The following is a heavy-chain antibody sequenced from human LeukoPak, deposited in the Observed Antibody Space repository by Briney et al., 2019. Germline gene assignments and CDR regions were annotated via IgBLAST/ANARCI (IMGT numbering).Heavy chain of an antibody. V-gene: IGHV4-34*01. D-gene: IGHD1-7*01. CDR1: GGSFSGHY. J-gene: IGHJ6*03. Sequence: KPSETLSLTCAVYGGSFSGHYWSWIRQPPGKGLEWIGEINHSGSTNYNPSLKSRVTISVDTSKNQFSLKLSSVTAADTAVYYCARWTYNWNYNHYYYYMDVWGKGTTVTVSS. CDR2: INHSGST. CDR3: ARWTYNWNYNHYYYYMDV.